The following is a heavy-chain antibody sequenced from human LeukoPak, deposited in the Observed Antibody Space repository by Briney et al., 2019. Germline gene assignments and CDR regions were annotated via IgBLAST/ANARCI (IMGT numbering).Heavy chain of an antibody. CDR1: GFTFSSYA. D-gene: IGHD2-8*02. Sequence: GGSLRLSCAASGFTFSSYAMHWVRQAPGKGLEWVAVISYDGSNKYYADSVKGRFTISRDNSKNTLYLQMNSLRAEDTAVYYCARDYWWSYYYYYMDVWGKGTTVTVPS. CDR3: ARDYWWSYYYYYMDV. J-gene: IGHJ6*03. V-gene: IGHV3-30*01. CDR2: ISYDGSNK.